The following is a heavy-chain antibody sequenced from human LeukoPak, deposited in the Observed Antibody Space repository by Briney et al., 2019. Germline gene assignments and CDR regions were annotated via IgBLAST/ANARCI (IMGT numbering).Heavy chain of an antibody. CDR3: AKQSGYSSSWYDY. CDR2: IYSGTI. Sequence: GGSLRLSCTVSGFTVSSNSMGWVRQAPGKGLEWVSFIYSGTIHYSDSVKGRFTISRDNSKNTLYLQINSLRAEDTAVYYCAKQSGYSSSWYDYWGQGTLVTVSS. D-gene: IGHD6-13*01. V-gene: IGHV3-53*01. CDR1: GFTVSSNS. J-gene: IGHJ4*02.